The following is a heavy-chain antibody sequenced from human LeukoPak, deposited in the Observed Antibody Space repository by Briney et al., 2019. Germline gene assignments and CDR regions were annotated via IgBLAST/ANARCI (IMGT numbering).Heavy chain of an antibody. Sequence: ASLKLSCTASGYTFTNYYVYWVRQAPGQGLEWMGIINPSGGSTNYAQRLQGRVTMTRDKSTSTVYLELSSLSSEDTAVHCCARARALYGSGSYSKGDFDYWGQGTLVTVSS. CDR1: GYTFTNYY. V-gene: IGHV1-46*04. CDR3: ARARALYGSGSYSKGDFDY. D-gene: IGHD3-10*01. J-gene: IGHJ4*02. CDR2: INPSGGST.